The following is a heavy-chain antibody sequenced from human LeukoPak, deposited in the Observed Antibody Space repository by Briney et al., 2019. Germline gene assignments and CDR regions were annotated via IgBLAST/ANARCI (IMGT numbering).Heavy chain of an antibody. D-gene: IGHD6-19*01. CDR2: IYYSGST. J-gene: IGHJ4*02. CDR1: GGSISSYY. CDR3: ARGIAVADYYFDY. V-gene: IGHV4-59*01. Sequence: SGPTLVNPSETLSLTCTVSGGSISSYYWSWIRQPPGKGLEWIGYIYYSGSTNYNPSLKSRVTISGDTSKNQFPLKLSSVTAADTAVYYCARGIAVADYYFDYWGQGTLVTVSS.